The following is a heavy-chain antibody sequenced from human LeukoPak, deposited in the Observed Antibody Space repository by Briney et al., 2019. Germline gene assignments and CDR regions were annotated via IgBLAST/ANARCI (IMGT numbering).Heavy chain of an antibody. V-gene: IGHV4-34*01. D-gene: IGHD3-3*01. Sequence: SETLSLTCAVYGGSFSGYYWSWIRQPPGKGLEWIGEINHSGSTNYNPSLKSRVTISVDASKNQFSLKLSSVTAADTAVYYCARPGTRITIFGVAPGAFDIWGQGTMVTVSS. CDR1: GGSFSGYY. J-gene: IGHJ3*02. CDR3: ARPGTRITIFGVAPGAFDI. CDR2: INHSGST.